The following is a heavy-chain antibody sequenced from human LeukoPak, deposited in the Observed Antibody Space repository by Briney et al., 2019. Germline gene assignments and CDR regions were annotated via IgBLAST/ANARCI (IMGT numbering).Heavy chain of an antibody. Sequence: ASVKVSCKASGYTFTGYYMHWVRQAPGQGLEWMGRINPNSGGTNYAQKLQGRVTMTTDTSTSTAYMELRSLRSDDTAVYYCARDYSGYDTDYWGQGTLVTVSS. D-gene: IGHD5-12*01. V-gene: IGHV1-2*06. J-gene: IGHJ4*02. CDR1: GYTFTGYY. CDR2: INPNSGGT. CDR3: ARDYSGYDTDY.